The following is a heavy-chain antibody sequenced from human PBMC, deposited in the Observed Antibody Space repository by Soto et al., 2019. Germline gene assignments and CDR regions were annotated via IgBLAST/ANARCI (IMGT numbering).Heavy chain of an antibody. Sequence: QVQLVESGGGLVKPGGSLRLSCAASGFIFSDYYMSWIRQAPGKGLAWVSNIRSSEDYADSVKGRFTISRDNAKNSLYLQMNSLRADDTAVYFCARVRGRKFDYWGQGTLVSVSS. V-gene: IGHV3-11*01. CDR3: ARVRGRKFDY. J-gene: IGHJ4*02. D-gene: IGHD5-12*01. CDR1: GFIFSDYY. CDR2: IRSSE.